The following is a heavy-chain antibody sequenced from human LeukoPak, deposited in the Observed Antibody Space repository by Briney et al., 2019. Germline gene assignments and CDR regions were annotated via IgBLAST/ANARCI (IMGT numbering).Heavy chain of an antibody. J-gene: IGHJ4*02. CDR1: GGTFSSYA. V-gene: IGHV1-69*13. D-gene: IGHD3-10*01. CDR2: IIPIFGTA. CDR3: ATQFGELLFSYFDY. Sequence: GASVKVSCKASGGTFSSYAISWVRQAPGQGLEWMGGIIPIFGTANYAQKFQGRVTITADESTSTAYMELSSLRSEDTAVYYCATQFGELLFSYFDYWGQGTPVTVSS.